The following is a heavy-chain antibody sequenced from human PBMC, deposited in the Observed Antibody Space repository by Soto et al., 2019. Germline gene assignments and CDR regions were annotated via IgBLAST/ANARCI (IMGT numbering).Heavy chain of an antibody. D-gene: IGHD5-18*01. V-gene: IGHV4-30-4*08. CDR1: GGSISRGDYY. Sequence: SLSLTCTVTGGSISRGDYYWSWIRQPPGKGLEWIGYIYYSGSTYYNPSLKSRVTISVDTSKNQFSLKLSSVTAADTAVYYCARRGYSYGLFFDYWGQGTLVPSPQ. CDR2: IYYSGST. J-gene: IGHJ4*02. CDR3: ARRGYSYGLFFDY.